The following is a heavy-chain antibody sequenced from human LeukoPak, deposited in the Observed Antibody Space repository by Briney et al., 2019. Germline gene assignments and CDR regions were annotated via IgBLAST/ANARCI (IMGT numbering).Heavy chain of an antibody. CDR2: INHSGST. J-gene: IGHJ1*01. CDR3: ARGPAVVVPAHRGYFQH. Sequence: PSGTLSLTCAVYGGSFSGYYWSWIRQPPGKGLEWIGEINHSGSTNYNPSLKSRVTISVDTFKNQFSLKLSSVTAADTAVYYCARGPAVVVPAHRGYFQHWGQGTLVTVSS. CDR1: GGSFSGYY. D-gene: IGHD2-2*01. V-gene: IGHV4-34*01.